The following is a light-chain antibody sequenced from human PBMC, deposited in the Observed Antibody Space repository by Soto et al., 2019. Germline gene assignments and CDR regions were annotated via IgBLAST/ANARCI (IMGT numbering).Light chain of an antibody. J-gene: IGKJ4*01. V-gene: IGKV3-11*01. CDR3: QQRSNWPPVT. CDR1: QAVNTR. Sequence: EIVLTQSPATLSSFPGDRVTLSCRASQAVNTRLAWYQHKPGQAPRLLIYLTSNRAAGIPARFSGSGSETDFTLTISDVEPEDFAVYYCQQRSNWPPVTFGGGTKVDIK. CDR2: LTS.